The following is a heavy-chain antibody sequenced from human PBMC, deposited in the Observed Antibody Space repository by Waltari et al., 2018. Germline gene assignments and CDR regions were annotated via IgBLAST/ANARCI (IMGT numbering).Heavy chain of an antibody. V-gene: IGHV4-34*01. J-gene: IGHJ5*02. CDR2: INHSGST. D-gene: IGHD6-13*01. Sequence: QVHLQQWGAGLLKPSETLSLTCAVDGGSCSGYYWSWSRQPPGKGLEWIGEINHSGSTNYNPSLKSRVTISVDTSKNQFSLKLSSVTAADTAVYYCARGGIAAAGYGLYWFDPWGQGTLVTVSS. CDR1: GGSCSGYY. CDR3: ARGGIAAAGYGLYWFDP.